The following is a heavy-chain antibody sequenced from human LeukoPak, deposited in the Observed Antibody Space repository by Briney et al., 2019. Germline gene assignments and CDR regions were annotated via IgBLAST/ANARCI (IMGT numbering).Heavy chain of an antibody. D-gene: IGHD4-23*01. CDR3: ARLLGGSSELDV. Sequence: PSETLSLTCTVSGGSISSGSYYWSWIRQPAGKGLEWIGSIYHSGSTYYNPSLKSRVTISVDTSKNQFSLKLSSVTAADTAVYYCARLLGGSSELDVWGQGTLVTVSS. CDR2: IYHSGST. CDR1: GGSISSGSYY. J-gene: IGHJ4*02. V-gene: IGHV4-39*07.